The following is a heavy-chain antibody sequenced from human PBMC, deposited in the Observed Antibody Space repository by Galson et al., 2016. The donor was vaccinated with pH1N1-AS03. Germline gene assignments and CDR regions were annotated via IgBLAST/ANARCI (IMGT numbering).Heavy chain of an antibody. Sequence: ASGYSFISYGVSWVRQAPGQGLEWMGWISPYNVKTEHAQKFQGRVTLTTDTSTTTAYMELRSLRSDDTAVYYCARGPSPTVTTWCLDSWGQGTPVNVSS. D-gene: IGHD4-17*01. CDR3: ARGPSPTVTTWCLDS. J-gene: IGHJ4*02. V-gene: IGHV1-18*01. CDR1: GYSFISYG. CDR2: ISPYNVKT.